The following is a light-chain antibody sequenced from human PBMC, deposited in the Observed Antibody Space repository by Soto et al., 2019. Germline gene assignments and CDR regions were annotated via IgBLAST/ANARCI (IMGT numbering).Light chain of an antibody. CDR2: EGS. CDR3: CSYAGTGIV. Sequence: QSALTQPASVSGSPGQSITISCTRTSSDVGSYNLVSWHQRHPDQAPKLIIYEGSKRPSGVSNRFSGSKSGNTASLTISGLQAEDEAEYYCCSYAGTGIVFGGGTKLTVL. V-gene: IGLV2-23*01. J-gene: IGLJ2*01. CDR1: SSDVGSYNL.